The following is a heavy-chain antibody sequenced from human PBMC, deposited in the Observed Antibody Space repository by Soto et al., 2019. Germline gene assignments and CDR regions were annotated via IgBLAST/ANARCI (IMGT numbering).Heavy chain of an antibody. D-gene: IGHD6-13*01. CDR3: AKMWGRGSSSSYIDY. J-gene: IGHJ4*02. CDR2: ISGSGGST. CDR1: GFTFSSYA. Sequence: GGSLRLSCAASGFTFSSYAMSWVRQAPGKGLEWVSAISGSGGSTYYADSVKGRFTISRDNSKNTLYLQMNSLRAEDTAVYYCAKMWGRGSSSSYIDYWGQGTLVTVSS. V-gene: IGHV3-23*01.